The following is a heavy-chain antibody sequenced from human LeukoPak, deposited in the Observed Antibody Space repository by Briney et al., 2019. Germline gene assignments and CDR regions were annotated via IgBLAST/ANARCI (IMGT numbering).Heavy chain of an antibody. CDR3: ARMRPYDSTGYSPGHYMDV. V-gene: IGHV4-4*07. D-gene: IGHD3-22*01. J-gene: IGHJ6*03. CDR2: FYVGVGP. CDR1: GGSMYSNY. Sequence: PSETLSLTCSVSGGSMYSNYWSWIRQTAGKGLEWIGRFYVGVGPNYNPSFTSRVTMSVDTSKNQLVLKLSAVTAADTAVYYCARMRPYDSTGYSPGHYMDVWGKGTTVTVYS.